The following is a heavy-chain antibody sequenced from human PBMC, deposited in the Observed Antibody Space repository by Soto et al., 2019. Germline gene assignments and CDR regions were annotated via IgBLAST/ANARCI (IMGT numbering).Heavy chain of an antibody. CDR3: AIVRPTSNWYSFDI. J-gene: IGHJ3*02. CDR1: GGSITSGTYY. CDR2: LDYGGTT. D-gene: IGHD6-13*01. V-gene: IGHV4-39*01. Sequence: QLRLQESGPGLVRPSEPLSLTCTVSGGSITSGTYYWGWIRQPPGKGLEWIGSLDYGGTTYYNPSLKRRITISVDQSQDQFSLTLGSVIAADTAVYYCAIVRPTSNWYSFDIWGQGIMVTVSS.